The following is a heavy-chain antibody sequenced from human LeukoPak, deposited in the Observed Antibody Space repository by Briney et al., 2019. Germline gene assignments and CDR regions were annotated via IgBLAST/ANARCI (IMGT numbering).Heavy chain of an antibody. J-gene: IGHJ4*02. CDR2: INPSVGST. Sequence: GASVKVSCKASGYTFTSYGISWVRQAPGQGLEWMGVINPSVGSTSYAQKFQGRFTITRDMSTSTVYMELSSLRSEDTAAYYCARAQWEGDYSPVGDFDYWGQGTLVTVSS. CDR3: ARAQWEGDYSPVGDFDY. V-gene: IGHV1-46*01. CDR1: GYTFTSYG. D-gene: IGHD1-26*01.